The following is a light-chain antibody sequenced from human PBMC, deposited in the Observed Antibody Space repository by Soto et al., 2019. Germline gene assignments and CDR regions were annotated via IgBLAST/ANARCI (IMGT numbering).Light chain of an antibody. Sequence: VVWTRSTVNLSLSPGERATLSCRASQSFRGLLAWYQQKPGQAPRLLIYDAYNRATGIPPRFSGSGSGTDFTLTISSLEPEDSAVYYCQQRHMWPITFGQGTRLEIK. CDR2: DAY. CDR1: QSFRGL. J-gene: IGKJ5*01. V-gene: IGKV3-11*01. CDR3: QQRHMWPIT.